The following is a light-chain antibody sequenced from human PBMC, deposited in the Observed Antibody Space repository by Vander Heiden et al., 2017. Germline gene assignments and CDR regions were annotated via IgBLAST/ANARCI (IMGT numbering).Light chain of an antibody. V-gene: IGKV1-13*02. CDR1: QGISSA. Sequence: AIQLTQSPSSLSASVGDRVTITCRASQGISSALDWYQQKPGKAPKLLIYDASSLESGVPSRFSGSGSGTDFTLTISSLQPEDFATYYCQQFNSYPPTFGEGTKVEIK. CDR3: QQFNSYPPT. CDR2: DAS. J-gene: IGKJ4*01.